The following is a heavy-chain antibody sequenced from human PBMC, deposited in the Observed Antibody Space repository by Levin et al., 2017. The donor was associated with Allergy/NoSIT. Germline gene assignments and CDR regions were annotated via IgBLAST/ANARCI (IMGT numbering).Heavy chain of an antibody. CDR3: AKALGFCSSTSGSYYMDV. Sequence: GGSLRLSCAASGFTFTSYAMSWVRQAPGKGLEWVSAISGSGGSTYYADSVKGRFTISRNNSEKTLYLQMNSLRAEDTAVYYCAKALGFCSSTSGSYYMDVWGKGTTVTVSS. CDR1: GFTFTSYA. J-gene: IGHJ6*03. CDR2: ISGSGGST. V-gene: IGHV3-23*01. D-gene: IGHD2-2*01.